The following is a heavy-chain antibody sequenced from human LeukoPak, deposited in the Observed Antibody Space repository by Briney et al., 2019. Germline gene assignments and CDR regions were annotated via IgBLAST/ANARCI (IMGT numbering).Heavy chain of an antibody. D-gene: IGHD6-13*01. CDR2: INHSGST. J-gene: IGHJ4*02. V-gene: IGHV4-34*01. CDR1: GGAFSVYY. CDR3: ARGVMVRRQGIEEAAPYYFDY. Sequence: LETLSLTCAVSGGAFSVYYWNWVRQPPRKGLEWIWEINHSGSTNYNPPPKSRVTISVDTSKNLFSLKLTSVTAQDTAVYYRARGVMVRRQGIEEAAPYYFDYWGQGTLVTVSS.